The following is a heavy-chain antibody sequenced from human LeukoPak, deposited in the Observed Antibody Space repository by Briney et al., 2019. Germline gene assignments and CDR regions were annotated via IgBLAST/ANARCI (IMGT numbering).Heavy chain of an antibody. CDR1: GFTFSSYW. Sequence: GGSLRLSCAASGFTFSSYWMHWVRQAPGKGLVWVSRINSDGSSTSYADSVKGRFTISRDNAKNSLYLQMNSLRAEDTAMYYCARDAGAGWELLGRNDYWGQGTLVTVSS. V-gene: IGHV3-74*01. CDR3: ARDAGAGWELLGRNDY. J-gene: IGHJ4*02. CDR2: INSDGSST. D-gene: IGHD1-26*01.